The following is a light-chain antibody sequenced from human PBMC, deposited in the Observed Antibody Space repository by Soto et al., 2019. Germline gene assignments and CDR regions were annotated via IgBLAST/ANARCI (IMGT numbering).Light chain of an antibody. CDR2: GDI. J-gene: IGLJ1*01. CDR1: SSNIGAGYD. Sequence: QSVLTQPPSVSGAPGQRVTISCTGSSSNIGAGYDVHWYQQLPGAAPKLLIYGDISRPSGVPDRFSGSKSGTSASLAITGLQAEDEADYFCQSYDSNLSGRVFGTGTKLTVL. V-gene: IGLV1-40*01. CDR3: QSYDSNLSGRV.